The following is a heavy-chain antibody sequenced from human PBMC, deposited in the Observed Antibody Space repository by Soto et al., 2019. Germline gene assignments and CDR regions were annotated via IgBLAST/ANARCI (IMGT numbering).Heavy chain of an antibody. J-gene: IGHJ6*02. CDR3: ARDRLSLIRGVPHYDGIDV. D-gene: IGHD3-10*01. CDR2: IYHSGST. V-gene: IGHV4-31*03. Sequence: QVQLQESGPGLVKPSQTLSLTCTVSGGSITTANSYWTWIRQHPGKGLEWIGYIYHSGSTYYNPSLKSRVTISIDKSQNQFSLTLTSVTAADSAIFYCARDRLSLIRGVPHYDGIDVWGQGTTVTVSS. CDR1: GGSITTANSY.